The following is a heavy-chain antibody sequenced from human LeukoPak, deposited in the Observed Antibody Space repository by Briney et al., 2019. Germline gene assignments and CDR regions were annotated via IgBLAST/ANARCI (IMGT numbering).Heavy chain of an antibody. Sequence: SETLSLTCTVSGGSISSSSYYWGWIRQPPGKGLEWIGSIYYSGSTYYNPSLKSRVTISVDTSKNQFSLKLSSVTAADTAVYYCARHQYYDSSPPFFDYWGQGTLVTVSS. CDR1: GGSISSSSYY. J-gene: IGHJ4*02. D-gene: IGHD3-22*01. CDR2: IYYSGST. CDR3: ARHQYYDSSPPFFDY. V-gene: IGHV4-39*01.